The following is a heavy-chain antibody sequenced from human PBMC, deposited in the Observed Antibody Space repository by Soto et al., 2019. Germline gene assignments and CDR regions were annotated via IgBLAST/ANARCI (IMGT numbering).Heavy chain of an antibody. J-gene: IGHJ5*02. Sequence: SETLSLTCTVSGDSMSTYYWSWIRQPPGKGLEWIAYIYHSGSTTYVNHAGGTNYDPSLKSRVTISLDTSRNQFSLNLTSMTAADTAVYYCARGSTRFDTWGQGTLVTAPQ. CDR1: GDSMSTYY. V-gene: IGHV4-59*01. CDR3: ARGSTRFDT. CDR2: IYHSGSTTYVNHAGGT. D-gene: IGHD2-2*01.